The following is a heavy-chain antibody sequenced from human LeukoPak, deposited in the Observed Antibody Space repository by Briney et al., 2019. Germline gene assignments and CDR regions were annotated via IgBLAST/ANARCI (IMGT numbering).Heavy chain of an antibody. V-gene: IGHV1-2*06. CDR1: GYTFTAYH. CDR3: ARDYCSSTSCLFDY. D-gene: IGHD2-2*01. CDR2: INPNSGDT. Sequence: ASVKVSCKASGYTFTAYHMHWVRQAPGQGLEWMGRINPNSGDTNYAQKFQGRVTMTRDTSISTAYMELSRLRSDDTAVYYCARDYCSSTSCLFDYWGQGTLVSVSS. J-gene: IGHJ4*02.